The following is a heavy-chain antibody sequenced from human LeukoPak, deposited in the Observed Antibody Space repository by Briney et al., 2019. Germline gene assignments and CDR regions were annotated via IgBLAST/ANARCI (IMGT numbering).Heavy chain of an antibody. V-gene: IGHV3-30-3*01. D-gene: IGHD6-13*01. Sequence: GGSLRLSCAASGFTFSSYAMHWVRHAPGKGLEWVAVISYDGSNKYYADSVKGRFTISRDNSKNTLYLQMNSLRAEDTAVYYCAREGTYSSSSNDYWGQGTLVTVSS. J-gene: IGHJ4*02. CDR3: AREGTYSSSSNDY. CDR2: ISYDGSNK. CDR1: GFTFSSYA.